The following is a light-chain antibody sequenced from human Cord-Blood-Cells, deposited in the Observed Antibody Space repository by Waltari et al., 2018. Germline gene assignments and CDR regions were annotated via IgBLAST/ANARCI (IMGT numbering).Light chain of an antibody. V-gene: IGLV1-40*01. J-gene: IGLJ2*01. CDR1: SSNIGDVYD. CDR3: QSYDSSLSGVV. CDR2: GKS. Sequence: QSVLTPPPSVSGAPGQRVTISCTGSSSNIGDVYDVHWYQQLPGTAPKLLIYGKSNRPSGVPDRFSGAKYGTSASLAITGLQAEDEADYYCQSYDSSLSGVVFGGGTKLTVL.